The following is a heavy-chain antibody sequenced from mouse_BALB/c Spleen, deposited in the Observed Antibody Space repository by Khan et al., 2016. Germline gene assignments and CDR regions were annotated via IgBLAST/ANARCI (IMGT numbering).Heavy chain of an antibody. J-gene: IGHJ3*01. CDR2: INPDSSTI. D-gene: IGHD1-1*01. CDR3: EREGYYGYLAY. CDR1: GFFFSRYW. Sequence: EVQLQESGGGLVQPGGSLKLSCAASGFFFSRYWMRWVRQAPGKGLEWIGDINPDSSTINYTPSLKDKFIISRDNAKNTLYLHWRHVTTEDTALYYCEREGYYGYLAYWGQGTMVTVSA. V-gene: IGHV4-1*02.